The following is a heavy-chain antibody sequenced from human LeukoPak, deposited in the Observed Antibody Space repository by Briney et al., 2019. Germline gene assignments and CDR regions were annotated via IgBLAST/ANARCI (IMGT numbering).Heavy chain of an antibody. Sequence: LSLTCAVYGGSFSGYYWSWIRQAPGKGLEWVAVISYDGSNKYYADSVKGRFTISRDNSKNTLYLQMNSLRAEDTAVHYCARQYSYGPYYFDYWGQGNLVTVSS. CDR2: ISYDGSNK. CDR3: ARQYSYGPYYFDY. CDR1: GGSFSGYY. D-gene: IGHD5-18*01. V-gene: IGHV3-30*03. J-gene: IGHJ4*02.